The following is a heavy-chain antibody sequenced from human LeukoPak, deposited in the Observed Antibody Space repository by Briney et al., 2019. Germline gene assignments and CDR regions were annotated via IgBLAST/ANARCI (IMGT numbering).Heavy chain of an antibody. Sequence: PGRSLRLSCAASGFTFSSYGMHWVRQAPGKGLEWVAVIWYDGSNKYYADSVKGRFTISRDNSKNTLYPQMNSLRAEDTAVYYCAKDRGGDNGMDVWGKGTTVTVSS. CDR2: IWYDGSNK. V-gene: IGHV3-33*06. D-gene: IGHD2-21*01. J-gene: IGHJ6*04. CDR1: GFTFSSYG. CDR3: AKDRGGDNGMDV.